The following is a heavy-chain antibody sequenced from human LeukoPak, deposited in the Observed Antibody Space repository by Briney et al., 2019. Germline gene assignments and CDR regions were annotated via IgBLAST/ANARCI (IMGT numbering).Heavy chain of an antibody. D-gene: IGHD3-22*01. CDR1: GGPISSYY. CDR3: ARTISDSSGYYYSDY. Sequence: SETLSLTCTVPGGPISSYYWSWIRQPPGKELEWIGYIYYSGRTYYNPSLKSRVTISVDTSKNQFSLSLSSATAADTAVYYCARTISDSSGYYYSDYWGQGTLVTVSS. CDR2: IYYSGRT. V-gene: IGHV4-59*08. J-gene: IGHJ4*02.